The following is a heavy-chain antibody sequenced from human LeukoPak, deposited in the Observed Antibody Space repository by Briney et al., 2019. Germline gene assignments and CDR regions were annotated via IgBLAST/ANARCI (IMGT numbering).Heavy chain of an antibody. D-gene: IGHD2-2*01. Sequence: GGSLRVSCAASGFTFSSYAMSWVRQAPGKGLEWVSVIYSGGSTYYADSVKGRFTISRDNSKNTLYLQMNGLRAEDTAVYYCASSAGLADCSSTSCPLGYWGQGTLVTVSS. CDR3: ASSAGLADCSSTSCPLGY. CDR2: IYSGGST. V-gene: IGHV3-53*01. J-gene: IGHJ4*02. CDR1: GFTFSSYA.